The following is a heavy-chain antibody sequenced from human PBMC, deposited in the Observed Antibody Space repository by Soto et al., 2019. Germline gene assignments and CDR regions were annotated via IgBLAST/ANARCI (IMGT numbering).Heavy chain of an antibody. J-gene: IGHJ5*02. V-gene: IGHV2-5*02. D-gene: IGHD3-3*01. CDR1: GFSLSTSGVG. Sequence: QITLKESGPTLVKPTQTLTLTCTFSGFSLSTSGVGVGWIRQPPGKALEWLALIYWDDDKRYSPSLKSRLTITKDTSKTQVVLTTTNMDPVDTATYYCAHRPQYYDFWRGHGWFDPWGQGTLVTLSS. CDR3: AHRPQYYDFWRGHGWFDP. CDR2: IYWDDDK.